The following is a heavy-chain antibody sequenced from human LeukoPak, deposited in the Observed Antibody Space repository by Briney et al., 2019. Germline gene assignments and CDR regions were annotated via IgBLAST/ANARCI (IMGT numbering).Heavy chain of an antibody. J-gene: IGHJ3*02. D-gene: IGHD6-19*01. CDR1: GGTFSSYT. CDR3: ARTAIAVAAVDI. V-gene: IGHV1-69*02. Sequence: SVKVSCKASGGTFSSYTISWVRQAPGQGLEWMGRIVPILGIANYAQKFQGRVTITADKSTSTAYMELSSLRSGDTAVYYCARTAIAVAAVDIWGQGTMVTVSS. CDR2: IVPILGIA.